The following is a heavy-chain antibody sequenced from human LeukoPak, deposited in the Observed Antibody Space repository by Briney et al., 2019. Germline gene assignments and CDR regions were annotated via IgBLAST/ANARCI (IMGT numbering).Heavy chain of an antibody. CDR3: ARDLAYSRLDY. J-gene: IGHJ4*02. CDR1: GFTFSSYA. D-gene: IGHD5-18*01. CDR2: ISGSGGST. V-gene: IGHV3-23*01. Sequence: GGSLRLSCAASGFTFSSYAMSWVRQAPGKGLEWVSAISGSGGSTYYADSVKGRFTISRDNSKNTLYLQMNSLRVKDTAFYYCARDLAYSRLDYWGQGMLVTVSS.